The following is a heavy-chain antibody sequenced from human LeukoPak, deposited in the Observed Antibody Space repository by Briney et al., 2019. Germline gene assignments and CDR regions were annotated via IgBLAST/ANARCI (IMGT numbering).Heavy chain of an antibody. D-gene: IGHD1-26*01. CDR3: ARDRPYSGSYNEYFQH. V-gene: IGHV1-18*01. CDR1: GYTFTSYG. J-gene: IGHJ1*01. Sequence: ASVKLSCKASGYTFTSYGISWVRQAPGQGLEWMGWISAYNGNTNYAQKLQGRDTMTTDTSTSTAYMELRSLRSDDTAVYYCARDRPYSGSYNEYFQHWGQGTLVTVSS. CDR2: ISAYNGNT.